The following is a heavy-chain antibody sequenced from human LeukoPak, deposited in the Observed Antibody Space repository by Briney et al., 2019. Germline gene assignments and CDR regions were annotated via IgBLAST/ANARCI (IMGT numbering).Heavy chain of an antibody. CDR3: AREFSWSGFFDY. D-gene: IGHD3-3*01. J-gene: IGHJ4*02. CDR2: IYDSGST. Sequence: SETLSLTCTVSDGSISSYYWSWIRQPPGKGLEWIGHIYDSGSTNYNPSLKSRVTISVDTSKNQFSLKLSSVTAADTAVYYCAREFSWSGFFDYWGQGTLATVSS. V-gene: IGHV4-59*01. CDR1: DGSISSYY.